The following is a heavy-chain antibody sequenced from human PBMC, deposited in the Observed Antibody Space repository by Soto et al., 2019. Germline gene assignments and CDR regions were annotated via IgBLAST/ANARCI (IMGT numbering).Heavy chain of an antibody. D-gene: IGHD3-22*01. V-gene: IGHV1-46*03. CDR2: INPSGGST. Sequence: GASVKVSCKASGYTFTRQYMHWVRQAPGQGLEWMGTINPSGGSTSYAQKFQGRVTMTRDTSTSTVYMELSSLRSEDTAVYYCARDPRITKIVVVPPWYFDYWGQGTLVTVSS. CDR3: ARDPRITKIVVVPPWYFDY. CDR1: GYTFTRQY. J-gene: IGHJ4*02.